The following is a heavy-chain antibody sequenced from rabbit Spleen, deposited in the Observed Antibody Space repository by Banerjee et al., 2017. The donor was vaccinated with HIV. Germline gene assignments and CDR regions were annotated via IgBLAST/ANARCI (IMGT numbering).Heavy chain of an antibody. CDR3: ARNPSTDSRYALARLDL. CDR1: GFDFSSDA. J-gene: IGHJ3*01. V-gene: IGHV1S45*01. Sequence: QEQLEESGGGLVQPEGSLTLTCKASGFDFSSDAMCWVRQAPGKGLEWIGCIVSGISSTWYATWAKGRFTISKASSTTVTLQMTSLTAADTATYFCARNPSTDSRYALARLDLWGPGTLVTVS. CDR2: IVSGISST. D-gene: IGHD7-1*01.